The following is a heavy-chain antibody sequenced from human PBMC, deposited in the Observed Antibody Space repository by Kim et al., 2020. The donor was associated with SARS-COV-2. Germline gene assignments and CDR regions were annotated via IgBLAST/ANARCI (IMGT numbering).Heavy chain of an antibody. V-gene: IGHV3-33*06. CDR3: AKDTAAGTSSPDY. D-gene: IGHD6-13*01. Sequence: ADSGKGRFTISRDNAKNTLELQMNSRRAEDTAVYYCAKDTAAGTSSPDYWGQGTLVTVSS. J-gene: IGHJ4*02.